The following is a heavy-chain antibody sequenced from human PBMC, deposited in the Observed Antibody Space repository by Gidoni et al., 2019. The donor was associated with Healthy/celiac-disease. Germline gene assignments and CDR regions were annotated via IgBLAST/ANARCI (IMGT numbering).Heavy chain of an antibody. V-gene: IGHV1-69*04. CDR2: IIPILGIA. Sequence: QVQLVQSGAEVKKPGSSVKVSCKASGGTFSSYAISWVRQAPGQGLEWMGRIIPILGIANYAQKFQGRVTITADKSTSTAYMELSSLRSEDTAVYYCARERAAVTAENFSFDYWGQGTLVTVSS. CDR3: ARERAAVTAENFSFDY. D-gene: IGHD2-21*02. CDR1: GGTFSSYA. J-gene: IGHJ4*02.